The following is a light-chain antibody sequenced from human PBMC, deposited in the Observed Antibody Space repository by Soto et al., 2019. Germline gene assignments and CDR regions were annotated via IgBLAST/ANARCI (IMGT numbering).Light chain of an antibody. CDR2: RTS. CDR1: QGLSNA. Sequence: AVQLTQSPSSLSASVGDRVTITCRASQGLSNAVARYQQRPGKAPKFLIHRTSSLEAGVPSRFSGGGSGADFTRTFSSLQIDEFASYYGPHFDGDPLTFGQGTKVDSK. V-gene: IGKV1-13*02. J-gene: IGKJ1*01. CDR3: PHFDGDPLT.